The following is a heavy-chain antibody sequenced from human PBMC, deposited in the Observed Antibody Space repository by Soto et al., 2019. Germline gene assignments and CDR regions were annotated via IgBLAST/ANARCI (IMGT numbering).Heavy chain of an antibody. D-gene: IGHD3-10*01. J-gene: IGHJ4*02. V-gene: IGHV1-3*01. CDR1: GYTFTRYP. CDR2: LNPANGDT. Sequence: ASVKVSCKASGYTFTRYPIHRVRQAPGQGLEWMGWLNPANGDTGYSQNFQGRVTITRDTSASTAYMEMNSLRSEDTAVYYCARKDYYGSGIYYFDSWGQGTQVTVSS. CDR3: ARKDYYGSGIYYFDS.